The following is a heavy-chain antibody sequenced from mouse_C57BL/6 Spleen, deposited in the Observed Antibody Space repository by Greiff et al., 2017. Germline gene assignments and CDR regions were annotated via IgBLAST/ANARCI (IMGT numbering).Heavy chain of an antibody. V-gene: IGHV7-3*01. CDR2: IRNKANGYTT. CDR3: ARYGSSPYYAMDY. D-gene: IGHD1-1*01. Sequence: EVKLVESGGGLVQPGGSLSLSCAASGFTFTDYYMSWVRQPPGKALEWLGFIRNKANGYTTEYSASVKGRFTISRDNSQSFLYLQMNALRAEDSATYYCARYGSSPYYAMDYWGQGTSVTVSS. J-gene: IGHJ4*01. CDR1: GFTFTDYY.